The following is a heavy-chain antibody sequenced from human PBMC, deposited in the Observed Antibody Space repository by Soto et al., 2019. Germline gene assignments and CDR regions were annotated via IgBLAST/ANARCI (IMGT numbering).Heavy chain of an antibody. CDR2: INHSGNT. V-gene: IGHV4-34*01. Sequence: PSETLSLTCTVYGGSFSGYYWSWIRQPPGKGLEWIGEINHSGNTNYNPSLKSRVTISVDTSKNQFSLKLSSVTAADTAVYYCARGRVYYYDSGSYYHNWFDPWGQGTLVTVSS. J-gene: IGHJ5*02. CDR1: GGSFSGYY. D-gene: IGHD3-10*01. CDR3: ARGRVYYYDSGSYYHNWFDP.